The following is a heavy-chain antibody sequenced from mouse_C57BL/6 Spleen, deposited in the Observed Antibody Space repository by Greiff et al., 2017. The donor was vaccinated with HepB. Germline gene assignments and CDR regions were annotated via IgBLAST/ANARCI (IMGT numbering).Heavy chain of an antibody. CDR3: ARGGYGYDVRL. CDR1: GYSITSGYY. J-gene: IGHJ2*01. Sequence: EVKLQESGPGLVKPSQSLSLTCSVTGYSITSGYYWNWIRQFPGNKLEWMGYISYDGSNNYNPSLKNRISITRDTSKNQFFLKLNSVTTEDTATYYCARGGYGYDVRLWGQGTTLTVSS. CDR2: ISYDGSN. D-gene: IGHD2-2*01. V-gene: IGHV3-6*01.